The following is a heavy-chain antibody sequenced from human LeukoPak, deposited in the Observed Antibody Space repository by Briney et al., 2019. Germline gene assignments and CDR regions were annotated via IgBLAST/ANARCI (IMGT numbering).Heavy chain of an antibody. D-gene: IGHD6-19*01. CDR3: ARYLVAGTSYYFDY. Sequence: MASETLSLTCTVSGGSISSYYWSWIRQPPGKGLEWIGYIYYSGSTNYNPSLKSRVTISVDTSKNQFSLKLSSVTAADTAVYYCARYLVAGTSYYFDYWGQGTLVTVSS. CDR1: GGSISSYY. J-gene: IGHJ4*02. V-gene: IGHV4-59*01. CDR2: IYYSGST.